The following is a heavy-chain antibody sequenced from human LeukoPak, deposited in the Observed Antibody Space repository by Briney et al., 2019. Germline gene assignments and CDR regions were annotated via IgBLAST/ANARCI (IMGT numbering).Heavy chain of an antibody. CDR1: GYTFTSYE. CDR2: MNPNSGNT. J-gene: IGHJ6*03. D-gene: IGHD3-22*01. Sequence: ASVKVSCKASGYTFTSYEINWVRQATGQGLEWMGWMNPNSGNTGYAQKFQGRVTMTRNTSISTAYMELSSLRSEDTAVYYCARAGGPQWLSPFYYYYMDVWGKGTTVTVSS. V-gene: IGHV1-8*01. CDR3: ARAGGPQWLSPFYYYYMDV.